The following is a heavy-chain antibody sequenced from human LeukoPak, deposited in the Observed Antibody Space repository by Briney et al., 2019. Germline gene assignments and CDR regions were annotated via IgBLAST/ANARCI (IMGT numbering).Heavy chain of an antibody. CDR2: ISYDGGNK. CDR3: ARTSWFGELPCDY. D-gene: IGHD3-10*01. CDR1: GFTFSSYA. V-gene: IGHV3-30*04. J-gene: IGHJ4*02. Sequence: GGSLRLSCAASGFTFSSYAMHWVRQAPGKGLEWVAVISYDGGNKYYADSVKGRFTISRDNSKNTLYLQMNSLRAEDTAVYYCARTSWFGELPCDYWGQGTLVTVSS.